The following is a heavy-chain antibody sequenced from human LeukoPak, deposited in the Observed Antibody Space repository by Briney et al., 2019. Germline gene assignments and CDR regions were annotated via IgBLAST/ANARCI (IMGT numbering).Heavy chain of an antibody. J-gene: IGHJ6*03. CDR3: ARGITMIVRVYYYMDV. V-gene: IGHV1-18*01. CDR2: ISAYNGNT. CDR1: GYTFTSYG. D-gene: IGHD3-22*01. Sequence: GASVKVSCKASGYTFTSYGISWVRQAPGQGLEWMGWISAYNGNTNYAQKLQGRVTMTTDTSTSTAYMELRSLRSDDTAVYYCARGITMIVRVYYYMDVWGKGTTVTVSS.